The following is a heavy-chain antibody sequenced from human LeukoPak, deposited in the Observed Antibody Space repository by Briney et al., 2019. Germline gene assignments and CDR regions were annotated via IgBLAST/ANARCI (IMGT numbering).Heavy chain of an antibody. CDR2: IYYSEST. V-gene: IGHV4-59*01. CDR3: ARTYDSGWPKRAYYFDY. Sequence: SETLSLTCTVSGGSLSSYYWSWIRQPPGKGLEWIGYIYYSESTNYNPSLKSRVTISVDTSKNQFSLKLSSVTAADTAVYYCARTYDSGWPKRAYYFDYWGQGTLVTVSS. CDR1: GGSLSSYY. D-gene: IGHD6-19*01. J-gene: IGHJ4*02.